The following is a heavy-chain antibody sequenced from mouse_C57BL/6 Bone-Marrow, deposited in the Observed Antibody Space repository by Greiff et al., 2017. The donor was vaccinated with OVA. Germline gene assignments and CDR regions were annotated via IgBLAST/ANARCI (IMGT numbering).Heavy chain of an antibody. CDR1: GFTFSDYG. Sequence: EVKLVESGGGLVQPGGSLKLSCAASGFTFSDYGMAWVRQAPRKGPEWVAFISNLAYSIYYADTVTGRFTISRENAKNTLYLEMSSLRSEDTAMDYCASRYYGSSSFAYWGQGTLVTVSA. CDR2: ISNLAYSI. CDR3: ASRYYGSSSFAY. D-gene: IGHD1-1*01. J-gene: IGHJ3*01. V-gene: IGHV5-15*01.